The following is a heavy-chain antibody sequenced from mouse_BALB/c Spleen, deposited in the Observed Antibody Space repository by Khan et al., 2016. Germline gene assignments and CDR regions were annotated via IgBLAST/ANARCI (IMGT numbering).Heavy chain of an antibody. CDR1: GYTFTIYT. CDR2: INPSSGYT. V-gene: IGHV1-4*01. D-gene: IGHD2-1*01. Sequence: VQLQESGAELARPGASVMMSCKASGYTFTIYTMHWVKQRPGQGLEWIGYINPSSGYTNYNQKFKDKATLTADKSSSTAYMQLSNLTSEDSEVDYCARSRRMGGNYIFDYWEQGTTLTVSS. CDR3: ARSRRMGGNYIFDY. J-gene: IGHJ2*01.